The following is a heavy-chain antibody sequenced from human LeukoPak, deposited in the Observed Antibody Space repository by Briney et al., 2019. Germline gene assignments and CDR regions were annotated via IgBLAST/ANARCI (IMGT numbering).Heavy chain of an antibody. CDR3: ARGGRWLALGY. D-gene: IGHD5-24*01. CDR1: GFTFSTYS. J-gene: IGHJ4*02. CDR2: ISSSSSYI. V-gene: IGHV3-21*01. Sequence: GGSLRLSCAASGFTFSTYSMNWVRQAPGKGLEWVSSISSSSSYIYYADSVKGRFTISRDNAKNSLYLQMNILRAEDTAVYYCARGGRWLALGYWGQGTLVTVSS.